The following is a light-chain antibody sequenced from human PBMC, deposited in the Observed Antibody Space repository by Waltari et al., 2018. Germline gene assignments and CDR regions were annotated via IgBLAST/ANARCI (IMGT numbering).Light chain of an antibody. J-gene: IGKJ1*01. V-gene: IGKV1-39*01. CDR1: QTVSYF. Sequence: DIQMTQSPPSLSASVGDSVTISCRASQTVSYFLNWFQQKSGKAPKLLIYAASTYQGWATPRFTGSGAGTDFTLTITSLQPEDLATYYCQQSYSLPPTFGQGTKVEVK. CDR2: AAS. CDR3: QQSYSLPPT.